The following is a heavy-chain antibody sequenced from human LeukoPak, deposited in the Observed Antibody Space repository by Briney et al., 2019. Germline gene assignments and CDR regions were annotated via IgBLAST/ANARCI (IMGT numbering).Heavy chain of an antibody. CDR2: IIPIFGTA. CDR3: ARVPGSSHWYFDL. J-gene: IGHJ2*01. V-gene: IGHV1-69*05. D-gene: IGHD1-26*01. Sequence: ETSVMVSCRASGGTFNSYAIGWVRQTPGQGLEWMGGIIPIFGTANYAQKFQGRVTITTDESTSTAYMELSSLRSEDTAVYYCARVPGSSHWYFDLWGRGTLVTVSS. CDR1: GGTFNSYA.